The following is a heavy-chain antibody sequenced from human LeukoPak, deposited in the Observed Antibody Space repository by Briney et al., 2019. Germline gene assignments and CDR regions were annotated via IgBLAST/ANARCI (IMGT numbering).Heavy chain of an antibody. J-gene: IGHJ6*02. CDR2: INHSGST. CDR3: ARERGYCSSTSCYGRYGMDV. Sequence: PSETLSLTCAVYGGSFSGYYWSWIRQPPGKGLEWIGEINHSGSTNYNPSLKRRVPISVGTSKNQFSLKLSSVTAADTAVYYCARERGYCSSTSCYGRYGMDVWGQGATVTVSS. D-gene: IGHD2-2*01. V-gene: IGHV4-34*01. CDR1: GGSFSGYY.